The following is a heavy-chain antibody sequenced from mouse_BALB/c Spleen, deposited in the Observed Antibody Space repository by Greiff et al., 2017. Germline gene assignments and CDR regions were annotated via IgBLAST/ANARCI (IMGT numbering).Heavy chain of an antibody. CDR2: INPYNDGT. Sequence: VQLQQSGPELVKPGASVKMSCKASGYTFTSYVMHWVKQKPGQGLEWIGYINPYNDGTKYNEKFKGKATLTSDKSSNTAYMQLSSLTSEDSAVYYCASYYGSSYYAMDYWGQGTSVTVSS. J-gene: IGHJ4*01. CDR3: ASYYGSSYYAMDY. D-gene: IGHD1-1*01. CDR1: GYTFTSYV. V-gene: IGHV1-14*01.